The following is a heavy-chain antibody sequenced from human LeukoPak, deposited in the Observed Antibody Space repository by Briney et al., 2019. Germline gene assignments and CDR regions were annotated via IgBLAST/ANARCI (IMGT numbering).Heavy chain of an antibody. CDR3: ATFEYSSSSDY. D-gene: IGHD6-6*01. CDR1: GFTFSSYA. Sequence: GRSLRLSCAASGFTFSSYAMHWVRQAPGKGLEWVAVISYDGSNKYYADSVKGRFTISRDNSKNTLYLQMTSLRAEDTAVYYCATFEYSSSSDYWGQGTLVTVSS. CDR2: ISYDGSNK. V-gene: IGHV3-30*01. J-gene: IGHJ4*02.